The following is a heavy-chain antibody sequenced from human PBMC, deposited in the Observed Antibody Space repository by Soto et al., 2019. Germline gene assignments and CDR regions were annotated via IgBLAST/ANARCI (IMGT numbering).Heavy chain of an antibody. D-gene: IGHD6-13*01. V-gene: IGHV1-69*13. CDR2: IIPIFGTA. Sequence: SVKVSFKASSYTFTSYGITWVRQAPGQGLEWMGGIIPIFGTANYAQKFQGRVTITADESTSTAYMELSSLRSEDTAVYYCARDRRVYSSSWYGFDYWGQGTLVTVSS. CDR1: SYTFTSYG. CDR3: ARDRRVYSSSWYGFDY. J-gene: IGHJ4*02.